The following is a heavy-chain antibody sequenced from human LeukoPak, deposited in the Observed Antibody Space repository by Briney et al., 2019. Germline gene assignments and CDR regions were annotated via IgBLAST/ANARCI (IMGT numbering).Heavy chain of an antibody. D-gene: IGHD3-10*01. CDR1: GGSISSSSYY. CDR2: ISYSGST. V-gene: IGHV4-39*07. J-gene: IGHJ6*03. CDR3: ARALRGYYMDV. Sequence: PSETLSLTCTVSGGSISSSSYYWGWIRQPPGKGLEWIGSISYSGSTYYSPSLKSRVTISIDTSKNQFSLKLTSVTAADTAVYYCARALRGYYMDVWGKGTTVTVSS.